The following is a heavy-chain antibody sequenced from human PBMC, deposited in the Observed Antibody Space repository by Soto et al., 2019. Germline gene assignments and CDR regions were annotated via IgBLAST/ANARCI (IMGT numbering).Heavy chain of an antibody. CDR2: IWYDGSNK. Sequence: PGGSMRLSCAASGFTFSSYGMHWVRQAPGKGLEWVAVIWYDGSNKYYADSVKGRFTISRDNSKNTLYLQMNSLRAEDTAVYYCARDSTRGMGPPPIWGQGTMVTVSS. CDR1: GFTFSSYG. J-gene: IGHJ3*02. CDR3: ARDSTRGMGPPPI. D-gene: IGHD6-13*01. V-gene: IGHV3-33*01.